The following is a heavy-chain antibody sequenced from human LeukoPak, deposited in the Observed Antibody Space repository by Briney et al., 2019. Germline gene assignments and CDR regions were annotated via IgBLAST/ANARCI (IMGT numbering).Heavy chain of an antibody. CDR1: GGSISSGDYY. V-gene: IGHV4-30-4*08. J-gene: IGHJ4*02. CDR2: IYYSGST. D-gene: IGHD3-10*01. Sequence: SETLSLTCTVSGGSISSGDYYWSWIRQPPGKGLEWIGYIYYSGSTYYNPSLKSRVTISVDTSKNQFSLKLSSVTAADTAVYYCAREDIYGSGSYSPHFDYWGQGTLVTVSS. CDR3: AREDIYGSGSYSPHFDY.